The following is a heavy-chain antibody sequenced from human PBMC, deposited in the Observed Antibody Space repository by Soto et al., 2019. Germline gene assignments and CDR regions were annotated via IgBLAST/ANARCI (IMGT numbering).Heavy chain of an antibody. Sequence: PSETLSLTCSVSGGSISSDYWSWIRQPAGKGLEWIGRIYPSGSTNYNPSLKSRVTMSVDTSKNQFSLKLSSVTAADTAVYYCARDIAAAGPFNWFDPWGQGTLVTVS. V-gene: IGHV4-4*07. D-gene: IGHD6-13*01. J-gene: IGHJ5*02. CDR1: GGSISSDY. CDR3: ARDIAAAGPFNWFDP. CDR2: IYPSGST.